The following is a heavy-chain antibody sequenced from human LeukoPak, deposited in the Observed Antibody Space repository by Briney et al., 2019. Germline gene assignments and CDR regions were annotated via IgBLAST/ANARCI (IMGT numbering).Heavy chain of an antibody. J-gene: IGHJ4*02. Sequence: GGSLRLSCAASGFTFSNARMSWVRQAPGRGLEWVGRIKSKTDGGTTDYAAPVKGRFTISRDDSKNTLYLQMNSLKTEDTAVYYCTTDQRITIFGVLILDYWGQGTLVTVSS. CDR3: TTDQRITIFGVLILDY. V-gene: IGHV3-15*01. CDR1: GFTFSNAR. CDR2: IKSKTDGGTT. D-gene: IGHD3-3*01.